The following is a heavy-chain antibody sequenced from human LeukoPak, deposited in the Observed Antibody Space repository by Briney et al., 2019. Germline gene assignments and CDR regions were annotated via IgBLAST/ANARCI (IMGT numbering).Heavy chain of an antibody. J-gene: IGHJ4*02. CDR1: GFTFGDYA. V-gene: IGHV3-49*04. CDR2: IRSKAYGGTT. CDR3: TRDRITMVRGVKALDY. Sequence: PGRSLRLSCTASGFTFGDYAMSWVRQAPGKGLEWVGFIRSKAYGGTTEYAASVKGRFTISRDDSKSIAYLQMNSLKTEDTAVYYCTRDRITMVRGVKALDYWGQGTLVTVCS. D-gene: IGHD3-10*01.